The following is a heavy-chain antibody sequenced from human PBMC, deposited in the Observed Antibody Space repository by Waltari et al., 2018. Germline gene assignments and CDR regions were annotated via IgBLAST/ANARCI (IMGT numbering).Heavy chain of an antibody. Sequence: QVQLVQSGAEVKKPGASVKVSCKASGYPFTGYFIHWVRQAPGHGLEWMGWINPNSGDTNYAQKFQGSVTMTMDTSISTVYVELSSLRSDDTAVYYCAKRAGNWGPDPSFWGQGTLVTVSS. V-gene: IGHV1-2*02. J-gene: IGHJ4*02. CDR1: GYPFTGYF. CDR2: INPNSGDT. CDR3: AKRAGNWGPDPSF. D-gene: IGHD7-27*01.